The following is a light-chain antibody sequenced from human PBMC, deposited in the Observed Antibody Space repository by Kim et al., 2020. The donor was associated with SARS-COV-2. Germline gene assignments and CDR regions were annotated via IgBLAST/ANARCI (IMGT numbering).Light chain of an antibody. CDR1: SLRIYD. V-gene: IGLV3-19*01. CDR2: GKN. Sequence: GQTVRITCQGDSLRIYDASWYQQKPGQSPVLFIYGKNNRPSGIPDRFSGSSSGNTASLTITGAQAEDEADYYCNSRDSSGNYVLFGGGTKLTVL. CDR3: NSRDSSGNYVL. J-gene: IGLJ2*01.